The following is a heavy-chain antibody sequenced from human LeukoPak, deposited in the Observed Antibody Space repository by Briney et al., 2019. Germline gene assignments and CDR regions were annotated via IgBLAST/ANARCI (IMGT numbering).Heavy chain of an antibody. CDR1: GGSINSYY. V-gene: IGHV4-59*01. J-gene: IGHJ4*02. CDR2: IYYSGST. Sequence: PSETLSLTCTVSGGSINSYYWSWIRQPPGKGLEWIGYIYYSGSTNYNPSLKSRVTILVDTSKNQFSLKLSSVTAADTAVYYCARGAPYYYDSSGYLFDYWGQGTLVTVSS. D-gene: IGHD3-22*01. CDR3: ARGAPYYYDSSGYLFDY.